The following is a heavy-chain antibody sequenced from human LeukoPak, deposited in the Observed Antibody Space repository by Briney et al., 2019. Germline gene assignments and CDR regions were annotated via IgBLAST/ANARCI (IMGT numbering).Heavy chain of an antibody. CDR3: ASGGSWYGDY. Sequence: PSETLSLTCTVSGGSISSYYWSWIRQPPGKGLEWIGSIYYSGSTYYNPSLKSRVTISVDTSKNQFSLKLSSVTAADTAVYYCASGGSWYGDYWGQGTLVTVSS. J-gene: IGHJ4*02. CDR2: IYYSGST. D-gene: IGHD6-13*01. CDR1: GGSISSYY. V-gene: IGHV4-59*05.